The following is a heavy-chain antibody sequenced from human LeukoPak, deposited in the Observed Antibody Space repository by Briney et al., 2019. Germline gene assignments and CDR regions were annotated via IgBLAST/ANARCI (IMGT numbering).Heavy chain of an antibody. CDR3: ARVEAAGMDYYYYYYMDV. V-gene: IGHV3-7*01. CDR2: IKQDGSEK. Sequence: GGSLRLSCAASGFTFSSYWMSWVRQAPGKGLEWVANIKQDGSEKYYVDSVKGRFTISRDNAKNSLYLQMNSLRAEDTAVYYCARVEAAGMDYYYYYYMDVWGKGTTVTVSS. J-gene: IGHJ6*03. D-gene: IGHD6-13*01. CDR1: GFTFSSYW.